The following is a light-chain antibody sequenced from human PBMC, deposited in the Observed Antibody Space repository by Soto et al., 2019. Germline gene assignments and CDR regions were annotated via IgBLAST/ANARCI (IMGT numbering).Light chain of an antibody. V-gene: IGKV1-39*01. Sequence: EIQMTQSPSSLSASVGDRVTITCRASQSISSYLNWYQQKPGKAPKLLIYAASSLQSGVPSRFSGSGSGTDFTLTISSLQPEDFATYYCQQGYSTPLTFGGGTKVEIK. CDR3: QQGYSTPLT. CDR1: QSISSY. J-gene: IGKJ4*01. CDR2: AAS.